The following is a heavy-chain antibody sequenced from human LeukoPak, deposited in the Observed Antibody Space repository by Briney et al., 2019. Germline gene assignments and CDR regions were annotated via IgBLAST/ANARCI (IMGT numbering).Heavy chain of an antibody. CDR2: ISAGGDKT. J-gene: IGHJ6*02. CDR3: AKAAYDLLTGYYSYYYYAMDV. V-gene: IGHV3-43*02. Sequence: PGGSLRLSCATSGFTLDDFAMHWVRQVPGKGLEWVSLISAGGDKTYYADSVKGRFTISRDNRKKSLYLQMNSLTTDDTAFYYCAKAAYDLLTGYYSYYYYAMDVWGQGTTVAVSS. CDR1: GFTLDDFA. D-gene: IGHD3-9*01.